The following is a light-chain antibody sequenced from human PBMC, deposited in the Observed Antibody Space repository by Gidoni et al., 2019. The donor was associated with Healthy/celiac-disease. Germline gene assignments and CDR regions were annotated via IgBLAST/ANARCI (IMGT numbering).Light chain of an antibody. CDR2: AAS. Sequence: DIQMTQSPSSLSAAVVDRVTITCRASQSISSYLNWYQQKPGKAPKLLIYAASSLQSGVPSRFSGRGSGTDFTLTSSSLQPEDFATYYCQQSYSTLYTFGQGTKLEIK. CDR3: QQSYSTLYT. CDR1: QSISSY. J-gene: IGKJ2*01. V-gene: IGKV1-39*01.